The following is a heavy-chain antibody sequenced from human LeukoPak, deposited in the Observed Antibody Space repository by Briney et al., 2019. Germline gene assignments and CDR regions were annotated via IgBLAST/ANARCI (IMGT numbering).Heavy chain of an antibody. Sequence: GGSLRLSCAASGFTFSSYGLSWVRQAPGKGLEWVSTISGSAYNSYYADSVKGRFTISRDNSANTLYLQMDNPRAEDTALYYCAKHSGSYFIYYIDSWGQGTLVTVSS. D-gene: IGHD1-26*01. J-gene: IGHJ4*02. CDR3: AKHSGSYFIYYIDS. V-gene: IGHV3-23*01. CDR1: GFTFSSYG. CDR2: ISGSAYNS.